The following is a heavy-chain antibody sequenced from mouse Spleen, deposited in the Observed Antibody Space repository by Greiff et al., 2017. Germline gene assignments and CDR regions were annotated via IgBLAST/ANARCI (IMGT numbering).Heavy chain of an antibody. CDR2: INPYNGGT. CDR3: ARRLRGFDY. Sequence: EVQLQQSGPVLVKPGASVKMSCKASGYTFTDYYMNWVKQSHGKSLEWIGVINPYNGGTSYNQKFKGKATLTVDKSSSTAYMELNSLTSEDSAVYYCARRLRGFDYWGQGTTLTVSS. CDR1: GYTFTDYY. J-gene: IGHJ2*01. V-gene: IGHV1-19*01. D-gene: IGHD1-1*01.